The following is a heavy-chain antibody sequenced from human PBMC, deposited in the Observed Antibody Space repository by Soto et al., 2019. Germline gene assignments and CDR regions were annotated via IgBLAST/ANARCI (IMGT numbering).Heavy chain of an antibody. CDR3: AGITWFRGLDV. CDR2: TYYKSKWNN. D-gene: IGHD3-10*01. V-gene: IGHV6-1*01. J-gene: IGHJ6*02. Sequence: SQTLSLTCAISGDSVSSNSAAWIWIRQSPSRGLEWLGRTYYKSKWNNDYALSVKSRITISPDTSQNLFSLDLDSVTPEDTAVYYCAGITWFRGLDVCGQGTPVTVSS. CDR1: GDSVSSNSAA.